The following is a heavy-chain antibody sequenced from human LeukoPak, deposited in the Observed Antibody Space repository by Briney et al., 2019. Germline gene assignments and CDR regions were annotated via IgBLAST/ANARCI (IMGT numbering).Heavy chain of an antibody. D-gene: IGHD3-16*01. V-gene: IGHV3-7*04. CDR2: IKYDGSET. J-gene: IGHJ4*02. CDR1: GFTFSAYG. CDR3: ARDSTLSNY. Sequence: QPGGSLRLSCAASGFTFSAYGMTWVRQAPGKGLEWVATIKYDGSETYYVDSVRGRFSISRDNAKNSLYLQMNSLRAEDTAVYYCARDSTLSNYWGQGTLVTVSS.